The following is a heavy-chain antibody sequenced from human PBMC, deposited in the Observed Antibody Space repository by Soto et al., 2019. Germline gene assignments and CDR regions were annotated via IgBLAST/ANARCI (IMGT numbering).Heavy chain of an antibody. D-gene: IGHD6-19*01. CDR1: GGSISSGGYY. J-gene: IGHJ3*02. Sequence: QVPLQESGPGLVKPSQTLSLTCTVSGGSISSGGYYWTWIRQHPGKGLEWIGFIYYSGSTFYNPSLESLVTISIDTSKNQFSLQLSSATAADTAVYYCARGISVAGNAFDIWGQGTMVTVSS. V-gene: IGHV4-31*01. CDR2: IYYSGST. CDR3: ARGISVAGNAFDI.